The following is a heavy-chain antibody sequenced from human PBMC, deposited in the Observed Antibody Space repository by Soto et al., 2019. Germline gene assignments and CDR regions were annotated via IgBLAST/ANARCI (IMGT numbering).Heavy chain of an antibody. CDR2: IYYSGST. J-gene: IGHJ4*02. CDR3: ERRYGSCFDY. V-gene: IGHV4-59*08. Sequence: PSETLSLTCTVSGGSISSYYWSWIRQPPGKGLEWIGYIYYSGSTNYNPSLKSRVTISVDTSKNQFSLKLSSVTAADTAVYYCERRYGSCFDYWGQGTLVTVSS. CDR1: GGSISSYY. D-gene: IGHD5-18*01.